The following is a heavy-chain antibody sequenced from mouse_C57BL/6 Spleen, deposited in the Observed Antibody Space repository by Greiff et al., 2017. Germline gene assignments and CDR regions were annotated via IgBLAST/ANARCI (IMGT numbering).Heavy chain of an antibody. D-gene: IGHD2-4*01. CDR1: GYTFTTYP. Sequence: VQGVESGAELVKPGASVKMSCKASGYTFTTYPIEWMKQNHGKSLEWIGNFHPYNDDTKYNEKFKGKATLTVEKSSSTVYLELSRLTSDDSAVYYCARSDYDYDAPFAYWGQGTLVTVSA. J-gene: IGHJ3*01. CDR2: FHPYNDDT. CDR3: ARSDYDYDAPFAY. V-gene: IGHV1-47*01.